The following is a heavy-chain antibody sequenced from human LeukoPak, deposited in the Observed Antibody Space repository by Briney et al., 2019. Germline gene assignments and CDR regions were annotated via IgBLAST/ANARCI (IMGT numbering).Heavy chain of an antibody. CDR3: ARDLGGSYYRGGYYFDY. CDR2: IYHSGST. J-gene: IGHJ4*02. D-gene: IGHD1-26*01. CDR1: GGSISSYY. V-gene: IGHV4-59*12. Sequence: SETLSLTCTVSGGSISSYYWSWIRQPPGKGLEWIGYIYHSGSTYYNPSLKSRVTISVDRSKNQFSLKLSSVTAADTAVYYCARDLGGSYYRGGYYFDYWGQGTLVTVSS.